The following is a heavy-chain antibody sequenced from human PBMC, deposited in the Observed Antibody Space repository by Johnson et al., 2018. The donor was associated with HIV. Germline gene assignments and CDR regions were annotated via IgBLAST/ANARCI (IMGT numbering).Heavy chain of an antibody. V-gene: IGHV3-30*14. D-gene: IGHD3-3*01. Sequence: QVQLVESGGGVVQPGRSLRLSCAVSGFTLSCYVMHWVRQAPGKGLEWVAVMSYDGSDKYYADSVKGRFTISRDHAKNSLYLQMNSLTAGDMAVYYCARGSVFDIWGRGTMVTVSS. CDR2: MSYDGSDK. CDR3: ARGSVFDI. J-gene: IGHJ3*02. CDR1: GFTLSCYV.